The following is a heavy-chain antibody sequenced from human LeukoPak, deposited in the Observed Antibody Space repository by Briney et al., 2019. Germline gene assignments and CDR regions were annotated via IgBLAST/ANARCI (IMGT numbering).Heavy chain of an antibody. V-gene: IGHV1-2*02. CDR1: GYTFIDYY. D-gene: IGHD6-6*01. CDR3: AGGSTSGIVDY. CDR2: INPNSGGT. Sequence: ASVKVSCKSSGYTFIDYYIHWVRQAPGQGLEWTGWINPNSGGTNYAQTFQGRVTMTRDTSISTAYMELSSLRSDDTAVYYCAGGSTSGIVDYWGQGTLVTVSS. J-gene: IGHJ4*02.